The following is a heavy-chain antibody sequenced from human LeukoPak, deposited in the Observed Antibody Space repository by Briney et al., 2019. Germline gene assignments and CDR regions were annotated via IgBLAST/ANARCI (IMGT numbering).Heavy chain of an antibody. Sequence: SETLSLTCAVYGGSFSGYYWSWIRQPPGKGLEWIGEINHSGSTNYNPSLKSRVTISVDTSKNQLSLKLSSVTAADTAVYYCARALKATVTLVDYWGQGTLVTVSS. CDR1: GGSFSGYY. J-gene: IGHJ4*02. V-gene: IGHV4-34*01. CDR3: ARALKATVTLVDY. CDR2: INHSGST. D-gene: IGHD4-17*01.